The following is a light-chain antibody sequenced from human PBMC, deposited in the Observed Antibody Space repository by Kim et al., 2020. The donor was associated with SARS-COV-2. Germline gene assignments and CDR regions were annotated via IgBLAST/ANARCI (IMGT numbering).Light chain of an antibody. J-gene: IGKJ2*01. CDR1: QSINSW. Sequence: GDRVTITCRASQSINSWLAWYQQKPGKAPRLLIYTASGLESGLPSRFSGSEPGTEFTLTISSLQPDDSATYYCHQYNSYPYTFGQGTKLEI. V-gene: IGKV1-5*03. CDR3: HQYNSYPYT. CDR2: TAS.